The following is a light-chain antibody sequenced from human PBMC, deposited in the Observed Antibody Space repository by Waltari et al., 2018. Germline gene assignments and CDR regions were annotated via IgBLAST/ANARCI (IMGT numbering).Light chain of an antibody. CDR2: DAS. J-gene: IGKJ4*01. CDR3: QQYNERPPLT. CDR1: QNVGSD. V-gene: IGKV3-15*01. Sequence: EIVMTQSPVILSVSPGDGATLSCRATQNVGSDLAWYQQKPGQPPRLLIYDASTRASDIPARCSGRGSGTEFTLTISSLQSEDFAIYYCQQYNERPPLTFGGGTKVDIK.